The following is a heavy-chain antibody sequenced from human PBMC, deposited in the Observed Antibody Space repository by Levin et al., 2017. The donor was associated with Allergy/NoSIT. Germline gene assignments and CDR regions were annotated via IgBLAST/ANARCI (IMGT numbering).Heavy chain of an antibody. CDR2: IIPIFGTA. Sequence: SGGSLRLSCKASGGTFSSYAISWVRQAPGQGLEWMGGIIPIFGTANYAQKFQGRVTITADESTSTAYMELSSLRSEDTAVYYCARGVVAATLMNWFDPWGQGTLVTVSS. D-gene: IGHD2-15*01. CDR3: ARGVVAATLMNWFDP. CDR1: GGTFSSYA. V-gene: IGHV1-69*01. J-gene: IGHJ5*02.